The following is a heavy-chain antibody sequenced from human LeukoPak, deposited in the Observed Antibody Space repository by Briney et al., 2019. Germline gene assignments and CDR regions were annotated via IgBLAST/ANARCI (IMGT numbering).Heavy chain of an antibody. CDR2: IYYSGST. CDR3: ARLTRGSYYYFDY. CDR1: GGSISSSSYY. V-gene: IGHV4-39*01. J-gene: IGHJ4*02. D-gene: IGHD1-26*01. Sequence: SETLSLTCTVSGGSISSSSYYWGWIRQPPGKGLEWIGSIYYSGSTYYNPSLKSRVTLSVDTSKNQFSLKPSSVTAADTAVYYCARLTRGSYYYFDYWGQGTLVTVSS.